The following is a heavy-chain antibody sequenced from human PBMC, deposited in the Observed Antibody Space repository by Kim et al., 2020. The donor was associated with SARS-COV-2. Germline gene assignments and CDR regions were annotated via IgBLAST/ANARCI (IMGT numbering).Heavy chain of an antibody. CDR3: VRDHGDYEEGYFFDY. CDR1: GFTFSSYS. V-gene: IGHV3-21*06. D-gene: IGHD4-17*01. CDR2: ITSDSDYI. Sequence: GGSLRLSCAASGFTFSSYSMTWVRQVPEKGLEAVSSITSDSDYIYYADSVRGRFTISRDNAKNTVYLQMKSLSAEDTAVYYCVRDHGDYEEGYFFDYWG. J-gene: IGHJ4*01.